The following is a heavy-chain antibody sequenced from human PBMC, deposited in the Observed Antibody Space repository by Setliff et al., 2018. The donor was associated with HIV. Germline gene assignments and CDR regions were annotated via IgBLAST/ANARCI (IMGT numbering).Heavy chain of an antibody. V-gene: IGHV1-24*01. J-gene: IGHJ1*01. Sequence: ASVQVSCKVSGYTLTELSIHWVRQAPGKGLEWMGGFDPEDDATVYAQKFQGRVTMTEDTSTDTAYMELSSLTSEDTAMYYCATIREYYYGSSGQEYFQHWGQGTLVTVSS. CDR2: FDPEDDAT. CDR3: ATIREYYYGSSGQEYFQH. D-gene: IGHD3-22*01. CDR1: GYTLTELS.